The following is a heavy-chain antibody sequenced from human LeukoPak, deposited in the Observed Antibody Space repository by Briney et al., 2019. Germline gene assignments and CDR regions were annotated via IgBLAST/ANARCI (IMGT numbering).Heavy chain of an antibody. V-gene: IGHV6-1*01. D-gene: IGHD2/OR15-2a*01. CDR1: GDSVSSNSAA. CDR2: TFYRSNWYN. J-gene: IGHJ3*02. CDR3: VRGSFYTFDI. Sequence: SQTLSLTCSISGDSVSSNSAAGNWIRQSPSRGLEWLGRTFYRSNWYNDYAPSVKSRITVNPDTSKNQFSLQMTSVTTEDTAEYYCVRGSFYTFDIWGQGTMVTVSS.